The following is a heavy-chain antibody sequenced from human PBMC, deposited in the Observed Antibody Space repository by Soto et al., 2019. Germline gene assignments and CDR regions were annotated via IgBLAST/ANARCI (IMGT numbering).Heavy chain of an antibody. CDR1: GFTVSNTY. J-gene: IGHJ4*02. D-gene: IGHD3-16*02. Sequence: EVQLVESGGGLVQPGGSLRLSCAASGFTVSNTYMAWIRQAPGRGLECVSVIYSGGGTYYAESVKGRFTISRDTSNNTLYLQMNSLRADDTAVYYCARDIDWGQGTLVTV. CDR3: ARDID. V-gene: IGHV3-66*01. CDR2: IYSGGGT.